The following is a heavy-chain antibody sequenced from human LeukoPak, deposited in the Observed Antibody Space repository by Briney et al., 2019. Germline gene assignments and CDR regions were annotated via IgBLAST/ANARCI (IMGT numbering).Heavy chain of an antibody. D-gene: IGHD2/OR15-2a*01. CDR1: EFIFSNFG. J-gene: IGHJ6*02. CDR2: IWYDGSNK. V-gene: IGHV3-33*01. CDR3: ARSIDTGYFYHYAMDV. Sequence: GGSLRLSCAASEFIFSNFGMPWVRQSPGKGLEWVSVIWYDGSNKGYADSVKGRFTISRDNSKNTLYMQMDSLRVEDTAVYYCARSIDTGYFYHYAMDVWGQGTTVTVSS.